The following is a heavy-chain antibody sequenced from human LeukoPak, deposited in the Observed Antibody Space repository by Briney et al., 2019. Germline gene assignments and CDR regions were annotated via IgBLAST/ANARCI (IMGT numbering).Heavy chain of an antibody. J-gene: IGHJ6*03. CDR2: ISNDGSNK. CDR1: GFIFSNYG. V-gene: IGHV3-30*03. Sequence: PGGSLRLSCAASGFIFSNYGMHWVRQAPGKGLEGVALISNDGSNKYYADSVKGRFTISRDNAKNSLYLQMNSLRAEDTAVYYCARRYNSWYYMDVWGKGTTVTVSS. D-gene: IGHD6-13*01. CDR3: ARRYNSWYYMDV.